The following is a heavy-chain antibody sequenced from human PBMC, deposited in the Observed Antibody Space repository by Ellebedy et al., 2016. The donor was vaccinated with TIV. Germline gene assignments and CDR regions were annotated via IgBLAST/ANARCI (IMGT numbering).Heavy chain of an antibody. Sequence: ASVKVSXXASGYTFTSYDINWVRQATGQGLEWMGWMNPNSGNTGYAQKFQGRVTMTRNTSISTAYMELSSLRSEDTAVYYCARAPYASGYYFDYWGQGTLVTVSS. CDR2: MNPNSGNT. CDR3: ARAPYASGYYFDY. CDR1: GYTFTSYD. V-gene: IGHV1-8*01. J-gene: IGHJ4*02. D-gene: IGHD4-17*01.